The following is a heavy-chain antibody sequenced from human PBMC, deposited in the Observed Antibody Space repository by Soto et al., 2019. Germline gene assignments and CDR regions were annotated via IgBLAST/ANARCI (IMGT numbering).Heavy chain of an antibody. CDR1: GGTFSSYA. J-gene: IGHJ6*04. CDR3: AKTGSIAAAGYYYYGMDV. Sequence: QVQLVQSGAAVKKPGSSVKVSCKASGGTFSSYAISWVRQAPGQGLEWMGGIIPIFGTANYAQKFQGRVTITADKSTSTVYMELRSLRAEDTAVYYCAKTGSIAAAGYYYYGMDVWGKGTTVTVSA. CDR2: IIPIFGTA. V-gene: IGHV1-69*06. D-gene: IGHD6-13*01.